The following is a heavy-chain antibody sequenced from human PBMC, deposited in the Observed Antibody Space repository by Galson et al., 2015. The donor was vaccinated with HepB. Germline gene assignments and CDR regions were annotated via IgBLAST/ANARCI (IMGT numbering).Heavy chain of an antibody. J-gene: IGHJ1*01. Sequence: SLRLSCAASGFTFSDYYMSWIRQTPGKGLEWVSYISGNSTYTNYADSVKGRFTISRDDAKNSLYLQMNSLRDEDTAVYYCARSRRGIAVAGDEGAEYFQHWGQGTLVTVSS. V-gene: IGHV3-11*06. CDR3: ARSRRGIAVAGDEGAEYFQH. CDR1: GFTFSDYY. D-gene: IGHD6-19*01. CDR2: ISGNSTYT.